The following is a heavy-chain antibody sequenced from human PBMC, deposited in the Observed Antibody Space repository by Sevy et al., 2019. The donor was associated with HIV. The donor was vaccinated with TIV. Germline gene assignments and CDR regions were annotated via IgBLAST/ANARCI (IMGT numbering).Heavy chain of an antibody. CDR1: GGSVSSGSYY. V-gene: IGHV4-61*01. D-gene: IGHD6-13*01. Sequence: SETLSLTCTVSGGSVSSGSYYWSWIRQPPGKGLEWIGYIYYSGSTNYNPSLKSRVTISVDTSKNQFSLKLSSVTAADTAVYYCAVGCSWPNWFDPWGQGTLVTVSS. J-gene: IGHJ5*02. CDR2: IYYSGST. CDR3: AVGCSWPNWFDP.